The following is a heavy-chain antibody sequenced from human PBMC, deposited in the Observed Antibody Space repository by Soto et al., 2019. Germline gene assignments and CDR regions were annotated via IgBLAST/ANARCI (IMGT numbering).Heavy chain of an antibody. J-gene: IGHJ2*01. CDR2: ISYDGSYK. CDR1: GFALTPYA. V-gene: IGHV3-30-3*01. Sequence: QVQLVESGGGVVQPGRSLRLYCAAFGFALTPYAMHWVRQAPGKGLEWVAIISYDGSYKSYGDSVKGRFTISRDNSENSLYLQMDTLRSEDTAVYYCARDWDRGGVSYVWKFDLWVRGTLVTVSS. CDR3: ARDWDRGGVSYVWKFDL. D-gene: IGHD2-8*02.